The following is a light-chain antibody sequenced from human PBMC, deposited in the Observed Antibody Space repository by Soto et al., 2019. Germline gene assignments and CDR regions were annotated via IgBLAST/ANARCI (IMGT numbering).Light chain of an antibody. CDR3: QQYHSYSVT. V-gene: IGKV1-5*01. Sequence: DIQMTQSPSTLSASVGDRVTITCRASQRISSWLAWYQQKPGKVPKLLIYDASSLESGGPSRFSGSGSGTEFTLTISSLQPDDFATYYCQQYHSYSVTFGQGPRLDIK. CDR1: QRISSW. J-gene: IGKJ5*01. CDR2: DAS.